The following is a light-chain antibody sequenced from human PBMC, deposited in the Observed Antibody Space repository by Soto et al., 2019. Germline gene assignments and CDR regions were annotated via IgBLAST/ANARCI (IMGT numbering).Light chain of an antibody. J-gene: IGLJ2*01. Sequence: QSALTQPASVSGSPGQSITISCTGTSSDVGGYNYVSWYQQHPGKAPKVMIYDVSYRPSGVSNRFSGSKSGNTASLTISGRQVEDEADYYCSSDTSSSTLVVFGGGTKLTVL. CDR3: SSDTSSSTLVV. V-gene: IGLV2-14*03. CDR2: DVS. CDR1: SSDVGGYNY.